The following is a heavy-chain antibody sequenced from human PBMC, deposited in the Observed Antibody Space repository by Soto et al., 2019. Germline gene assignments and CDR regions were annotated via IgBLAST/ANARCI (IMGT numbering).Heavy chain of an antibody. CDR3: AHSSPILYYDSSGDLSYFDY. CDR2: ISWDDDN. D-gene: IGHD3-22*01. J-gene: IGHJ4*02. V-gene: IGHV2-5*02. CDR1: GFSLSTSGVG. Sequence: QITLKESGPTLVKPTQTLTLTCTFSGFSLSTSGVGVGWIRQPPGKALEWLALISWDDDNRYSPSLKSRLTITKDPSKHQVVLTMTNMDPVDTATYYCAHSSPILYYDSSGDLSYFDYWGQGTLVPVSS.